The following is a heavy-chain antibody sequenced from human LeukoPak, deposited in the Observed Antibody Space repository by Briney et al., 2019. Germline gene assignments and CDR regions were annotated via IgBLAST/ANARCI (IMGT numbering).Heavy chain of an antibody. J-gene: IGHJ4*02. CDR3: ATGLLWFGEGYDY. D-gene: IGHD3-10*01. Sequence: PGGSLRLSCAASGFTVISNYGSWVRQAPGKGLEGVSVIYSGGSTYNADSVKRRFTISRDNSKNTLYLKMNSLRAEDTAVDCCATGLLWFGEGYDYWGQGTLVTVSS. CDR1: GFTVISNY. CDR2: IYSGGST. V-gene: IGHV3-66*01.